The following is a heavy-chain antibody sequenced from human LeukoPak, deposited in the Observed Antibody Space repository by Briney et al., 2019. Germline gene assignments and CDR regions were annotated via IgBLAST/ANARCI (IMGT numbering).Heavy chain of an antibody. CDR1: GFTVSSNY. CDR3: ARDRRGVGAFDI. CDR2: IYTGGTT. V-gene: IGHV3-53*01. D-gene: IGHD2-8*01. Sequence: GGSLRLSCAASGFTVSSNYMTWVRQAPGKGLQWVSVIYTGGTTFYADSVKGRFTISRDNSKNTLYLQMNTLRAEGTAVYYCARDRRGVGAFDIWGQGTMVTVSS. J-gene: IGHJ3*02.